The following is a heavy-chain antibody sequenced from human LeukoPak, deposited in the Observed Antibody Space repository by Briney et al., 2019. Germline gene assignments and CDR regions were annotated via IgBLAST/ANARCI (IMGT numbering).Heavy chain of an antibody. CDR1: GGSISSSSYY. V-gene: IGHV4-39*07. CDR3: ARDGSITSNWFDP. Sequence: PSETLSLTCTVSGGSISSSSYYWGWIRQPPGKGLEWIGSIYYSGSTYYNPSLKSRVTISVDTSKNQFSLKLSSVTAADTAVYYCARDGSITSNWFDPWGQGTLVTVSS. CDR2: IYYSGST. D-gene: IGHD3-10*01. J-gene: IGHJ5*02.